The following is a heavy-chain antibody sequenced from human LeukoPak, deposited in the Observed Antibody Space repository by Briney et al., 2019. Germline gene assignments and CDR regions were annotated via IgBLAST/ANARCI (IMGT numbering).Heavy chain of an antibody. CDR1: GGSISSGDYY. V-gene: IGHV4-39*07. CDR3: AGDHRGFR. CDR2: IYYSGNT. D-gene: IGHD3-3*01. Sequence: SETLSLTCTVSGGSISSGDYYWSWIRQPPGKGLEWIGSIYYSGNTYYNASLKSRVTISVDTSKNQFSLKLSSVTAADTAVYYCAGDHRGFRWGQGTLVTVSS. J-gene: IGHJ4*02.